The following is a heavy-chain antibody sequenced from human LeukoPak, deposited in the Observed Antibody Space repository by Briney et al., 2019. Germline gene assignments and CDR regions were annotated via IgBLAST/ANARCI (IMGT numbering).Heavy chain of an antibody. V-gene: IGHV4-59*01. CDR3: ARRGRVGASSRSRLATFDY. Sequence: SETLSLTCTVSGGSISSYYWSWIRQPPGKGLEWIGYIYYSGSTNYNPSLKSRVTISVDTSKNQFSLKLSSVTAADTAVYYCARRGRVGASSRSRLATFDYWGQGTLVTVSS. CDR2: IYYSGST. J-gene: IGHJ4*02. D-gene: IGHD1-26*01. CDR1: GGSISSYY.